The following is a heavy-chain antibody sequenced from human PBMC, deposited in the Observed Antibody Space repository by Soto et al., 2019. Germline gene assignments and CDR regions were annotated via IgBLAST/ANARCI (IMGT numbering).Heavy chain of an antibody. Sequence: PSETLSLTCTVSGGSISSSSYYWGWIRQPPGKGLEWIGSIYYSGSTYYNPSLKSRVTISVDTSKNQFSLKLSSVTAADTAVYYCARDGGLYPRNWFDPWGKGTLVTVSS. CDR3: ARDGGLYPRNWFDP. D-gene: IGHD3-16*01. CDR1: GGSISSSSYY. J-gene: IGHJ5*02. CDR2: IYYSGST. V-gene: IGHV4-39*02.